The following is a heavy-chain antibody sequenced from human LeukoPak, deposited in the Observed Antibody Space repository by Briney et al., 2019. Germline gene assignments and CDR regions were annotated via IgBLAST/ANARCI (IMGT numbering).Heavy chain of an antibody. CDR3: AKDFRVGARSFDY. D-gene: IGHD1-26*01. J-gene: IGHJ4*02. Sequence: PGGSLRLSCAASGFTFSNYGMSWVRQAPGKGLEWVSGISGSGDSTFYADSVKGRFTISRDNSKNILYLQMNSLRTEDSAVYFCAKDFRVGARSFDYWGQGTLVTVSS. CDR1: GFTFSNYG. V-gene: IGHV3-23*01. CDR2: ISGSGDST.